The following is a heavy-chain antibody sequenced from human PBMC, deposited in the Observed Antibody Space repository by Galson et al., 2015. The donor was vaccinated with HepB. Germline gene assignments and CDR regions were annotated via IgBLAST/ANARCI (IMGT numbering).Heavy chain of an antibody. CDR3: ARYVVVVPAAGSGYYYYYGMDV. CDR2: INHSGST. V-gene: IGHV4-34*01. Sequence: SETLSLTCAVYGGSFSGYYWSWIRQPPGKGLEWIGEINHSGSTNYNPSLKSRVTISVDTSKNQFSLKLSSVTAADTAVYYCARYVVVVPAAGSGYYYYYGMDVWGQGTTVTVSS. D-gene: IGHD2-2*01. J-gene: IGHJ6*02. CDR1: GGSFSGYY.